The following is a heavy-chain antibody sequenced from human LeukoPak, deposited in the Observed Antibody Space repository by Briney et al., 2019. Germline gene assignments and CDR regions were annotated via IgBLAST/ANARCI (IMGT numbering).Heavy chain of an antibody. Sequence: SETLSLTCTVSGGSISSYYWSWIRQPPGKGLEWIGYIYYSGSTYYNPSLKSRVTISVDTSKDQFSLKLSSVTAADTAVYYCARQLVYYGSGRYYYYYYMDVWGKGTTVTISS. D-gene: IGHD3-10*01. J-gene: IGHJ6*03. V-gene: IGHV4-59*04. CDR2: IYYSGST. CDR3: ARQLVYYGSGRYYYYYYMDV. CDR1: GGSISSYY.